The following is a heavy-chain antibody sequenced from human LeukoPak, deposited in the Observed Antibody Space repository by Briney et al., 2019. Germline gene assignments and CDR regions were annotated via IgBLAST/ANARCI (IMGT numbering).Heavy chain of an antibody. D-gene: IGHD3-22*01. CDR2: ISPYNGNT. J-gene: IGHJ4*02. CDR3: ATLAQDYYDSSGYF. V-gene: IGHV1-18*01. Sequence: ASVKVSCKASGYPFTTYGISWLRQAPGQGLEWVGWISPYNGNTDYAQKVQGRVTMTTDTSTSTAHMQLRRLRSADTAVYYCATLAQDYYDSSGYFWGQGTPLTVSS. CDR1: GYPFTTYG.